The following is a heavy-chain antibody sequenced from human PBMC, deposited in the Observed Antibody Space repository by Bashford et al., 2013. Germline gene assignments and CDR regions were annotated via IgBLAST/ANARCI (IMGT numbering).Heavy chain of an antibody. CDR3: AKGGYCSTTSCLHAFDV. D-gene: IGHD2-2*01. CDR1: GYTFTSYD. CDR2: MNPNSGNT. Sequence: ASVKVSCKASGYTFTSYDINWVRQATGQGLEWMGWMNPNSGNTGYAQKFQGRVTMTRNTSISTAYMELSSLRSEDTAVYYCAKGGYCSTTSCLHAFDVWGQGTMVTVSS. J-gene: IGHJ3*01. V-gene: IGHV1-8*01.